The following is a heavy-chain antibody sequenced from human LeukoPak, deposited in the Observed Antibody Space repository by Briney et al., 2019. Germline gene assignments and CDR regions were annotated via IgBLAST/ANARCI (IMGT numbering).Heavy chain of an antibody. D-gene: IGHD6-13*01. J-gene: IGHJ4*02. CDR1: GGSVSSGSYY. CDR3: ASDSSSWGYFDY. CDR2: IYYSGST. Sequence: ASETLSLTCTVSGGSVSSGSYYWGWIRQPPGKGLEWIGSIYYSGSTYYNPSLKSRVTISVDTSKNQFSLKLSSVTAADTAVYYCASDSSSWGYFDYWGQGTLVTVSS. V-gene: IGHV4-39*01.